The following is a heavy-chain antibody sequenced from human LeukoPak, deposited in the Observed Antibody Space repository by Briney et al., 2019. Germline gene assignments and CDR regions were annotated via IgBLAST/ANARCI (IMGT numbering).Heavy chain of an antibody. CDR2: VYYSGGA. Sequence: SETLSLTCTVSGGSISNSSYYWGWVRQPPGKGLEWIGSVYYSGGAYYNPSLKSRVIISIDTSRSQFSLKVTSVTAADTAVYHCARLVATPVGGYYFDYWGQGTLVSASS. J-gene: IGHJ4*02. CDR3: ARLVATPVGGYYFDY. V-gene: IGHV4-39*01. D-gene: IGHD5-12*01. CDR1: GGSISNSSYY.